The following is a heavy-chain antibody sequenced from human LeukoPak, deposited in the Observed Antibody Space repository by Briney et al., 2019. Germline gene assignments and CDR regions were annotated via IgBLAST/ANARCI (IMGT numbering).Heavy chain of an antibody. CDR3: ARGSYYDSSGYDWFDP. D-gene: IGHD3-22*01. CDR2: INHSGST. CDR1: GGSFSGYY. V-gene: IGHV4-34*01. Sequence: SETLSLTCAVYGGSFSGYYGSWIRQPPGKGLEGIGEINHSGSTNYNPSLKSRVTISVDTSKNQFSLKLSSVTAADTAVYYCARGSYYDSSGYDWFDPWGQGTLVTVSS. J-gene: IGHJ5*02.